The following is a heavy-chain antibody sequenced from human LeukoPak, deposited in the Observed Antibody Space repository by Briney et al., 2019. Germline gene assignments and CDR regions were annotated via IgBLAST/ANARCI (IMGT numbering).Heavy chain of an antibody. D-gene: IGHD6-13*01. CDR1: GFTVSSNY. CDR3: ARDRAGVAFDI. CDR2: IYSGGST. Sequence: GGSLRLSCAASGFTVSSNYMSWVRQAPGKGLEWVSVIYSGGSTYYADSVKGRFTISRDNSKNTLYLQMNSLRAEDTAVYYCARDRAGVAFDIWGQGTTVTVSS. J-gene: IGHJ3*02. V-gene: IGHV3-66*01.